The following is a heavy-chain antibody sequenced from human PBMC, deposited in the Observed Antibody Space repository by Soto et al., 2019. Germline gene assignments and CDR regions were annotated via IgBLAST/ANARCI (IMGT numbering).Heavy chain of an antibody. CDR2: IIPIFGTA. V-gene: IGHV1-69*01. CDR3: ARDRPTYYYGSGASHNWFDP. J-gene: IGHJ5*02. Sequence: QVQLVQSGAEVKKPGSSVKVSCKASGGTFSSYAISWVRQAPGQGLEWMGGIIPIFGTANDAQKFQGRVTITADESTSTDYMELSSLRSEDTAVYYCARDRPTYYYGSGASHNWFDPWGQGTLVTVSS. CDR1: GGTFSSYA. D-gene: IGHD3-10*01.